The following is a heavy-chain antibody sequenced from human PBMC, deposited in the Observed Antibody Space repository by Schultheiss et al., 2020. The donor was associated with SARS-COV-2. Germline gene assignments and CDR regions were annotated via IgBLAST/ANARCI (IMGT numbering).Heavy chain of an antibody. Sequence: GGSLRLSCAASGFTFSSYAMSWVRQAPGKGLEWVAVIWYDGSNKYYEDSVKGRFTISRDNSKNTLYLQMNSLRAEDTAVYYCAREGYSYGHYYYGMNVWGQGTTVTVSS. J-gene: IGHJ6*02. V-gene: IGHV3-33*08. CDR3: AREGYSYGHYYYGMNV. CDR1: GFTFSSYA. CDR2: IWYDGSNK. D-gene: IGHD5-18*01.